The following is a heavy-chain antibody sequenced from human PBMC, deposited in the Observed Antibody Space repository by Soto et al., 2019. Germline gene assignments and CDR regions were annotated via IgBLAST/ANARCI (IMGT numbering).Heavy chain of an antibody. CDR1: GFSLSTSGVG. CDR2: IYWNDDK. CDR3: AHITQQWLVRGQNWFDP. J-gene: IGHJ5*02. Sequence: SGPTLVNPTQTLTLTCTFSGFSLSTSGVGVGWIRQPPGKALEWLALIYWNDDKRYSPSLKSRLTITKDTSKNQVVLTMTNMDPVDTATYHCAHITQQWLVRGQNWFDPWGQGTLVTVSS. D-gene: IGHD6-19*01. V-gene: IGHV2-5*01.